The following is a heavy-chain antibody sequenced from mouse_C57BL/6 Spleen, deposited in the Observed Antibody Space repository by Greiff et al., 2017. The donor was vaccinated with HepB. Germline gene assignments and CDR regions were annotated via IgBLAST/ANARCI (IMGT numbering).Heavy chain of an antibody. J-gene: IGHJ1*03. CDR3: ARRRDYYGSSRYFDV. D-gene: IGHD1-1*01. CDR1: GYTFTDYN. CDR2: INPNNGGT. Sequence: AQLQQSGPELVKPGASVKIPCKASGYTFTDYNMDWVKQSHGKSLEWIGDINPNNGGTIYNQKFKGKATLTVDKSSSTAYMELRSLTSEDTAVYYCARRRDYYGSSRYFDVWGTGTTVTVSS. V-gene: IGHV1-18*01.